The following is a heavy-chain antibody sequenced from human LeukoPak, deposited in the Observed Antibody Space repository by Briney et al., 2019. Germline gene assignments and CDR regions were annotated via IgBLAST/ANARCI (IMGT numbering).Heavy chain of an antibody. J-gene: IGHJ6*03. CDR3: ARDGVGTSYYYYYYYMDV. CDR1: GFTFSSYG. CDR2: ISSSSSYI. V-gene: IGHV3-21*01. D-gene: IGHD2-2*01. Sequence: GGSLRLSCAASGFTFSSYGMNWVRQAPGKGLEWVSSISSSSSYIYYADSVKGRFTISRDNAKNSLYLQMNSLRAEDTAVYYCARDGVGTSYYYYYYYMDVWGKGTTVTISS.